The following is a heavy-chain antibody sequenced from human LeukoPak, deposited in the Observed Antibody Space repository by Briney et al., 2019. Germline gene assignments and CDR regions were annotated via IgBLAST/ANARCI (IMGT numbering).Heavy chain of an antibody. V-gene: IGHV1-18*01. CDR3: ARHFYGSGTYYHFDY. Sequence: ASVKVSCKASGYSFPSYGISWVRQAPGQGPEWMGWISPYNDNTNYTQKLQGRATLTTDTSTSTAYMELRSLRSDDTAVYYCARHFYGSGTYYHFDYWGQGTLVTVSS. CDR1: GYSFPSYG. D-gene: IGHD3-10*01. J-gene: IGHJ4*02. CDR2: ISPYNDNT.